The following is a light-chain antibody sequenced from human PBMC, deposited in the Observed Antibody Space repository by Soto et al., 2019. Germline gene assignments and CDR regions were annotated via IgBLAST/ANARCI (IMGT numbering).Light chain of an antibody. CDR2: AAS. Sequence: DIQMTQSPSSLSASVGDRVTITCRASQSISSYLNWYQQKPRKAPKLLIYAASSLQSGVPSRFSGGGSGTDFTLTISSRQPEDVATYYCQQSYSTPWTVGQGTKVEIK. J-gene: IGKJ1*01. V-gene: IGKV1-39*01. CDR1: QSISSY. CDR3: QQSYSTPWT.